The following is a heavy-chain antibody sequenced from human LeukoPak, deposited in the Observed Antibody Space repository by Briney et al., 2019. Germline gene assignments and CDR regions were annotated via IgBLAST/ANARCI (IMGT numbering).Heavy chain of an antibody. V-gene: IGHV4-31*03. CDR2: IYYSGST. D-gene: IGHD2-2*01. CDR1: GGSISSCGYY. Sequence: SETLSLTCTVSGGSISSCGYYWSWHRQHPGKGLEWIVYIYYSGSTYYNPTRKSRVTISVDTSKNQFSLKLSSVTAADTAVYYCARAIRADCSSTSCGGNCFDPWGQGTLVTVSS. J-gene: IGHJ5*02. CDR3: ARAIRADCSSTSCGGNCFDP.